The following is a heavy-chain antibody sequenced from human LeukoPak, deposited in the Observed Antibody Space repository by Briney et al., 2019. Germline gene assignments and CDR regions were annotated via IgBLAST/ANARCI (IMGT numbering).Heavy chain of an antibody. CDR2: IIPIFGTA. V-gene: IGHV1-69*13. CDR3: ARGLNGSSGYLRYYYYGMDV. J-gene: IGHJ6*02. CDR1: GGTFSSYA. Sequence: SVKVSCKASGGTFSSYAISWVRQAPGQGLEWMGGIIPIFGTANYAQKFQGRVTITADESTSTAYMELSSLRSEDTAVYYCARGLNGSSGYLRYYYYGMDVWGQGTTVTVSS. D-gene: IGHD3-22*01.